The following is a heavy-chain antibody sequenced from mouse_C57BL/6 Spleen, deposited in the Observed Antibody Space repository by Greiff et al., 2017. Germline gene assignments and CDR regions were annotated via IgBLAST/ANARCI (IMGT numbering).Heavy chain of an antibody. D-gene: IGHD1-1*01. CDR2: INPGSGGT. V-gene: IGHV1-54*01. CDR1: GYAFTNYL. Sequence: VQLQQSGAELVRPGTSVKVSCKASGYAFTNYLIEWVKQRPGQGLEWIGVINPGSGGTNYNEKFKGKATLTADTSSSTAYMQLSSLTSEDSAVYFCAREDYSYFDYWGQGTTLTVSS. CDR3: AREDYSYFDY. J-gene: IGHJ2*01.